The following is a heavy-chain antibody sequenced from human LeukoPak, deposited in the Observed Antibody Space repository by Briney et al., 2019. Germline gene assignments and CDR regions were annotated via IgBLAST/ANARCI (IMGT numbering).Heavy chain of an antibody. CDR2: INPSGGST. Sequence: ASVKVSCKASGYTFTSYYMHWVRQAPGQGLEWMRIINPSGGSTSYAQKFQGRVTMTRDMSTSTVYMELSSLRSEDTAVYYCARSVPGPYDFWSGYYRRGFSFDYWGQGTLVTVSS. CDR3: ARSVPGPYDFWSGYYRRGFSFDY. CDR1: GYTFTSYY. V-gene: IGHV1-46*01. J-gene: IGHJ4*02. D-gene: IGHD3-3*01.